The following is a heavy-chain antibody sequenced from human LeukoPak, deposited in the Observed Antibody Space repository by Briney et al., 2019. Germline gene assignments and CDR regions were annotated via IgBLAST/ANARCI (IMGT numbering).Heavy chain of an antibody. V-gene: IGHV3-73*01. CDR1: GFTFSGSA. J-gene: IGHJ6*03. Sequence: PGGSLRLSCAASGFTFSGSAMHWVRQASGKGLEWVGRIRSKANSYATAYAASVKGRFTISRDDSKNTAYLQMNSLKTEDTAVYYCTRDGAYSSGWYARYYYMDVWGKGTTVTVSS. CDR3: TRDGAYSSGWYARYYYMDV. CDR2: IRSKANSYAT. D-gene: IGHD6-19*01.